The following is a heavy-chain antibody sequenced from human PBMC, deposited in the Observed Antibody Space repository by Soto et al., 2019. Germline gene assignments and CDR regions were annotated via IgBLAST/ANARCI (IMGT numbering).Heavy chain of an antibody. V-gene: IGHV3-21*01. Sequence: GGSLSLSXAAFGFTFSSYSMNCVRQAAGKGLEWVSSISSSSSYIYYADSVKGRFTISRDNAKNSQYLQMNSLRAEDTAVYYCARIGGTRFLEWLPPNSYYYYYGMDVWGQGTTVTVSS. CDR3: ARIGGTRFLEWLPPNSYYYYYGMDV. J-gene: IGHJ6*02. D-gene: IGHD3-3*01. CDR2: ISSSSSYI. CDR1: GFTFSSYS.